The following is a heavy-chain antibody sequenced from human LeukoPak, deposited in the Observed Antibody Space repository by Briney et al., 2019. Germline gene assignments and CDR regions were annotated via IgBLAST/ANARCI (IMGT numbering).Heavy chain of an antibody. Sequence: GGSLRLSCAASGFTFSGSTIHWVRQASGKGLEWVGRITSIGDSYATAYAASVRGRFTLSRYDSKNTAYLQMNSMKTEDTAVYYCTRRRVRDYHSYGLDVWGQGATVTVSS. J-gene: IGHJ6*02. CDR2: ITSIGDSYAT. CDR3: TRRRVRDYHSYGLDV. CDR1: GFTFSGST. V-gene: IGHV3-73*01. D-gene: IGHD3-10*01.